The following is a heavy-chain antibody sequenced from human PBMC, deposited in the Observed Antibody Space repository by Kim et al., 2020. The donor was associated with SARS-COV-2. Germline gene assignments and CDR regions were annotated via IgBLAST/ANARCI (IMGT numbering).Heavy chain of an antibody. CDR3: ARGRNWNGAYFDY. CDR1: GGSFSGYY. V-gene: IGHV4-34*01. Sequence: SETLSLTCAVYGGSFSGYYWSWIRQPPGKGLEWIGEINHSGSTNYNPSLKCRVTISVDTSKNQFSLKLSSVTAADTAVYYCARGRNWNGAYFDYWGQGTLVTVSS. J-gene: IGHJ4*02. D-gene: IGHD1-1*01. CDR2: INHSGST.